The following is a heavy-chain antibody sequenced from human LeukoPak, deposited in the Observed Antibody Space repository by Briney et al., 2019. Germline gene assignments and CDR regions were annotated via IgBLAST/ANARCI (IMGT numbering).Heavy chain of an antibody. CDR3: ARDRGAYGDNDAFDI. Sequence: SETLSLTCTVSGGSISSYYWSWIRQPPGKGLEWIGYIYYSGSTNYNPSLKSRVTISVDTSKNQFSLKLSSVSAADTAAYYCARDRGAYGDNDAFDIWGQGTMVTVSS. V-gene: IGHV4-59*01. CDR1: GGSISSYY. CDR2: IYYSGST. D-gene: IGHD4-17*01. J-gene: IGHJ3*02.